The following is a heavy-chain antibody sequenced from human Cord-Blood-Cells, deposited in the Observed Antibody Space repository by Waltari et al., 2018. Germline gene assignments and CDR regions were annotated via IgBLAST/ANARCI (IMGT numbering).Heavy chain of an antibody. Sequence: EVQLVESGGGLVQPGGSLRLSCAASGFTVSSNYMSWVRQAPGKGLEWVAVIYSGGITYYADSVKGRFTISRHNSKNTLYLQMNSLRAEDTAVYYCARVTGTYYFDYWGQGTLVTVSS. D-gene: IGHD1-20*01. CDR2: IYSGGIT. CDR1: GFTVSSNY. V-gene: IGHV3-53*04. CDR3: ARVTGTYYFDY. J-gene: IGHJ4*02.